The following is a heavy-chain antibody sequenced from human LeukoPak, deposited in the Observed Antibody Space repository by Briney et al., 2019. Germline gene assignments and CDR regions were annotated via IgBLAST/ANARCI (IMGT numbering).Heavy chain of an antibody. Sequence: GRSLRLPCAASGLTFSSYSMNWVRHAPGKGLEWVASISTGSSYKYYADLVMGRFTISRDNAENSLYLQKNSLRAEDTAVYFCARDKGGYNYEYYFDSWGQGALVTVSS. CDR2: ISTGSSYK. V-gene: IGHV3-21*01. CDR3: ARDKGGYNYEYYFDS. CDR1: GLTFSSYS. D-gene: IGHD5-18*01. J-gene: IGHJ4*02.